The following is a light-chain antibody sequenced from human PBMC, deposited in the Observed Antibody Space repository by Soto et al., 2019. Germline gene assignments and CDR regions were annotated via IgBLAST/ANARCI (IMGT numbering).Light chain of an antibody. CDR3: QQYHHVPYT. CDR1: ERINNY. V-gene: IGKV1-33*01. Sequence: DIQMTQSPSSLSASVGDRVTITCRASERINNYLNWYQQKPGRAPKLLIYSASSLEAGVPSRFSGSASGAHFTFTITSLQPEDFATYYCQQYHHVPYTFGQGTKVDIK. J-gene: IGKJ2*01. CDR2: SAS.